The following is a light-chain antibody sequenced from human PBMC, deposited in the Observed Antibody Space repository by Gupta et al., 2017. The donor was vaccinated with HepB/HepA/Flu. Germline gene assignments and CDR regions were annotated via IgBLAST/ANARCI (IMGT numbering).Light chain of an antibody. V-gene: IGKV3-15*01. Sequence: EIVMTQSPATLSVSPGERATLSCRASQSVSSNLAWYQQKPGQAPRLLIYGASTRATGIPARFSGSGSGTEFTRTISSLQAEDIAVYYCQQYNNWLTFGGGTKVEIK. CDR2: GAS. CDR3: QQYNNWLT. CDR1: QSVSSN. J-gene: IGKJ4*01.